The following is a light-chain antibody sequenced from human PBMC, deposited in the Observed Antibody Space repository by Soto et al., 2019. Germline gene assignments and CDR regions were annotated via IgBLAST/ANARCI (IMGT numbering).Light chain of an antibody. V-gene: IGLV2-14*03. J-gene: IGLJ1*01. Sequence: QSALTQPASVSGSPGQSITISCTGSSSDVGDYDYVAWYQQHPDKAPKLMIFDVSSRPSGVSNRFSGSKSGSTASLTISGLQAEDEADYFCSSYSSSCTLYVFGTGTKLTVL. CDR2: DVS. CDR1: SSDVGDYDY. CDR3: SSYSSSCTLYV.